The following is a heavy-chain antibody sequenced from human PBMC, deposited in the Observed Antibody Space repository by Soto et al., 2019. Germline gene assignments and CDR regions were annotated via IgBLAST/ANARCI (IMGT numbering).Heavy chain of an antibody. J-gene: IGHJ3*02. Sequence: QVQLVESGGGVVQPGRSLRLSCAASGFTFSSYGMHWVRQAPGKGLEWVAVISYDGSNKYYADSVKGRFTISRDNSKNTLYLKMNSLRAEDTAVYYCAKEDCISTSCYAGWYAFDIWGQGTMVTVSS. CDR3: AKEDCISTSCYAGWYAFDI. CDR2: ISYDGSNK. D-gene: IGHD2-2*01. CDR1: GFTFSSYG. V-gene: IGHV3-30*18.